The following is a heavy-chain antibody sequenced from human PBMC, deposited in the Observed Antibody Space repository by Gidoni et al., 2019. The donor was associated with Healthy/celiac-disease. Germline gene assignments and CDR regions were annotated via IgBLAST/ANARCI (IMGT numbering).Heavy chain of an antibody. V-gene: IGHV4-59*08. CDR1: GGSISSYY. J-gene: IGHJ4*02. CDR2: IYYSGST. Sequence: QVQLQESGPGLVKPSETLSLTCTVSGGSISSYYWSWIRQPPGKGLEWIGYIYYSGSTNYNPSLKSRVTISVDTSKNQFSLKLSSVTAADTAVYYCARATGYSSSWYYYWGQWNPGHRLL. D-gene: IGHD6-13*01. CDR3: ARATGYSSSWYYY.